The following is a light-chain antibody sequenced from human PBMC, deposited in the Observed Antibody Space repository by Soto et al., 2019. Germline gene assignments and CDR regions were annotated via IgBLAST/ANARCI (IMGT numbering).Light chain of an antibody. Sequence: QSALTQPASVSGSPGQSVTISCTGTSSDVGGYNYVSWYQQHPGKAPKLMISEVSKRPSGVPDRFSGSKSGNTASLTVSGLQAEDEAYYYCSSFAGNNNLVFGGGTKLTVL. CDR1: SSDVGGYNY. CDR3: SSFAGNNNLV. V-gene: IGLV2-8*01. J-gene: IGLJ2*01. CDR2: EVS.